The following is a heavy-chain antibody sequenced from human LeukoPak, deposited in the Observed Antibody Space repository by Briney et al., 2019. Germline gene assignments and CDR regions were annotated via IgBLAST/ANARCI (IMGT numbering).Heavy chain of an antibody. CDR2: IYTSGST. D-gene: IGHD2-2*01. V-gene: IGHV4-61*02. CDR1: GGSISSGSYY. J-gene: IGHJ2*01. Sequence: SETLSLTCTVSGGSISSGSYYWSWIRQPAGTGLEWIGRIYTSGSTNYNPSLKSRVTISVDTSKNQFSLKLSSVTAADTAVYYCTRASMEDIVVVPAAIKCYFDLWGRGTLVTVSS. CDR3: TRASMEDIVVVPAAIKCYFDL.